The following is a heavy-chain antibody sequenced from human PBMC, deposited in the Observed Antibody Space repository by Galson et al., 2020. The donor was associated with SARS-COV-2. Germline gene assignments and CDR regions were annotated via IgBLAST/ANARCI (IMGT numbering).Heavy chain of an antibody. CDR3: ASLNPYRT. D-gene: IGHD3-16*02. V-gene: IGHV4-59*01. CDR2: VSTSGGA. J-gene: IGHJ5*02. Sequence: SETLSLTCTVPGASISNYYWSWIRQPPGKGLEWIGFVSTSGGAKSNPSLKSRVTISVDTSKNQFSLKLASVTTAVTAVYYCASLNPYRTWGQGTLITFSS. CDR1: GASISNYY.